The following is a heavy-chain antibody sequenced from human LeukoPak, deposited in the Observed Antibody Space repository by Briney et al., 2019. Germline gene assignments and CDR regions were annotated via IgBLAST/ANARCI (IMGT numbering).Heavy chain of an antibody. CDR3: WRGGIAAAGPGY. Sequence: GASVKVSCKASRYTFTSYYMHWVRQAPGQGLEWMGIINPSGGSTSYAQKFQGRVTMTRDTSTSTVYMELSSLRSEDTAVYYCWRGGIAAAGPGYWGQGTLVTVSS. CDR2: INPSGGST. CDR1: RYTFTSYY. J-gene: IGHJ4*02. V-gene: IGHV1-46*01. D-gene: IGHD6-13*01.